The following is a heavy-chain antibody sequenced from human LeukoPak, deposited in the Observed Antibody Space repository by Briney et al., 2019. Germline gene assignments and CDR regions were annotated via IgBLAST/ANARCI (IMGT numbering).Heavy chain of an antibody. V-gene: IGHV3-30*03. CDR3: ARDRGYYDSSGYHPYFDY. CDR2: ISYDGSNK. J-gene: IGHJ4*02. CDR1: GFTFSSYG. Sequence: GGSLRLSCAASGFTFSSYGMHWVRQAPGKGLEWVAVISYDGSNKYYADSVKGRFTISRDNAKNSLYLQMNSLRAEDTAVYYCARDRGYYDSSGYHPYFDYWGQGTLVTVSS. D-gene: IGHD3-22*01.